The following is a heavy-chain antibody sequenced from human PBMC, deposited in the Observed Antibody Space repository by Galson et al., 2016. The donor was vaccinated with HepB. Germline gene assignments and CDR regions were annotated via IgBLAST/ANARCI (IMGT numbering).Heavy chain of an antibody. Sequence: SLRLSCAASGFTFSTHEMNWVRQAPGKGLEWLSHISSNGWTTFYADSVRGRFTISRDNAKNSLSLQMNSLRAEDTGVYYCVRNPPQLRDHWGKFFYYGLDVWGQGTTVTVSS. V-gene: IGHV3-48*03. J-gene: IGHJ6*02. D-gene: IGHD5-24*01. CDR1: GFTFSTHE. CDR3: VRNPPQLRDHWGKFFYYGLDV. CDR2: ISSNGWTT.